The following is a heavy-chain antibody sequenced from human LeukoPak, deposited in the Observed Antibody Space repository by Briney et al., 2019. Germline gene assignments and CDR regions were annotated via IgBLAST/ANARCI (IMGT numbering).Heavy chain of an antibody. D-gene: IGHD3-10*01. Sequence: PGGSLRLSCAASGFTFSSYGMHWVRQAPGKGLEWVAVISYDGSNKYYADSVKGRFTISRDNSKNTLYLQMNSLRAEDTAVYYCAKGRRGITMVRGVPPADYWGQGTLVTVSS. CDR3: AKGRRGITMVRGVPPADY. J-gene: IGHJ4*02. V-gene: IGHV3-30*18. CDR2: ISYDGSNK. CDR1: GFTFSSYG.